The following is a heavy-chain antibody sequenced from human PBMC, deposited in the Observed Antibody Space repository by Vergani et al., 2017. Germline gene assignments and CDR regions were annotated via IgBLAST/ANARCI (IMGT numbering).Heavy chain of an antibody. CDR3: ARLTYYYDSSGYYYWVGYFDY. CDR1: GYSFTSYW. CDR2: IYPGDSNT. V-gene: IGHV5-51*01. Sequence: EVQLVQSGAEVKKPGESLKISCKGSGYSFTSYWIGWVRQMPGKGLEWMGIIYPGDSNTRYSPSFQGQVTISADKSISTAYLQWSGLKASDTAMYYCARLTYYYDSSGYYYWVGYFDYWGQGTLVTVSS. D-gene: IGHD3-22*01. J-gene: IGHJ4*02.